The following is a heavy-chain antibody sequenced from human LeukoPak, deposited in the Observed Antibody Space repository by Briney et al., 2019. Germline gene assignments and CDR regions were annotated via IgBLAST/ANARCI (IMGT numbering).Heavy chain of an antibody. J-gene: IGHJ4*02. D-gene: IGHD3-9*01. CDR1: GYTFTGHY. CDR2: LNPNTGDT. Sequence: ASVKVSCKASGYTFTGHYLHWVRRAPGQGLEWMGWLNPNTGDTLYIQKFQGRVTMTGDTSIRTAYMELSRLMSDDTAVYYCARIGLKTTGYYRLDYWGQGTLVTVSS. V-gene: IGHV1-2*02. CDR3: ARIGLKTTGYYRLDY.